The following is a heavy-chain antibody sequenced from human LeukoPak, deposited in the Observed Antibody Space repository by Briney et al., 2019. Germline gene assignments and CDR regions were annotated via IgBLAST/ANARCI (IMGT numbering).Heavy chain of an antibody. CDR1: GFTFSSYS. CDR3: ARETRGIVVVPAAPDY. CDR2: ISSSSSTI. V-gene: IGHV3-48*04. Sequence: GGSLRLSCGASGFTFSSYSMNWVRQAPGKGLEWVSYISSSSSTIYYADSVKGRFTISRDNAKNSLYLQMNSLRAEDTAVYYCARETRGIVVVPAAPDYWGQGTLVTVSS. D-gene: IGHD2-2*01. J-gene: IGHJ4*02.